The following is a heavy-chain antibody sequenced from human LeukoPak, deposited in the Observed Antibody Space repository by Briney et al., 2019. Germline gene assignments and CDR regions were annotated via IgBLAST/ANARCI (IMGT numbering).Heavy chain of an antibody. CDR2: ISTSSRYI. J-gene: IGHJ5*02. V-gene: IGHV3-21*01. CDR1: GFTLSNYD. D-gene: IGHD2-2*01. CDR3: ARADCSSSTCYLRRSWFDP. Sequence: GGSLRLSCAASGFTLSNYDMNWVRQAPGKGREWGSSISTSSRYIYYKDSVRGRFTISRDDAKNSLYLEMNSLRAEDTAVYYCARADCSSSTCYLRRSWFDPWGQGTLVTVSS.